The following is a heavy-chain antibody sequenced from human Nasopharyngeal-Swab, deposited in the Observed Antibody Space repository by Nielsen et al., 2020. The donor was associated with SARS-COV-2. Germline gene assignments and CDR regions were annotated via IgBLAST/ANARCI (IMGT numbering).Heavy chain of an antibody. CDR3: ARVPYFDWLWLGAFDY. V-gene: IGHV3-33*01. Sequence: GGSLRLSCAASGFTFSSYGMHWVRQAPGKGLEWVAVIWYDGSNKYYADSVKGRFTISRDNAKNSLYLQMNSLRDEDTAVYYCARVPYFDWLWLGAFDYWGQGTLVTVSS. CDR2: IWYDGSNK. D-gene: IGHD3-9*01. CDR1: GFTFSSYG. J-gene: IGHJ4*02.